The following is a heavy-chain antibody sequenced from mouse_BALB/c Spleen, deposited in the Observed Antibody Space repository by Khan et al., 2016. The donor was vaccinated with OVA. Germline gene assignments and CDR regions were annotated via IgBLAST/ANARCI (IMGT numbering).Heavy chain of an antibody. CDR2: VNPNNGGT. CDR1: GYSFTGYY. V-gene: IGHV1-18*01. D-gene: IGHD1-1*01. CDR3: GGISIITVEGFAY. Sequence: VQLQQSGPDLVKPGASVKISCKTSGYSFTGYYIHWVKQSQGKSLEWIGRVNPNNGGTTYNQKFKGKAILTVEMSSSTAYMELRSLTSEDSAVYYCGGISIITVEGFAYWGQGTLVTVSA. J-gene: IGHJ3*01.